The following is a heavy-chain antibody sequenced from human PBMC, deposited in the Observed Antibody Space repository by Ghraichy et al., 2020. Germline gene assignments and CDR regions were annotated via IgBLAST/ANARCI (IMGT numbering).Heavy chain of an antibody. J-gene: IGHJ3*02. CDR3: ANETGSRGNGVAFDI. D-gene: IGHD2-8*01. CDR1: GFTFSTYA. CDR2: ISGSGDTT. Sequence: GGSLRLSYAASGFTFSTYAMSWVRQAPGKGLEWVSAISGSGDTTYSADSVKGRFTISRGNSDNTLYLQMSSLRAEDTAVYYCANETGSRGNGVAFDIWGQGTMVTVSS. V-gene: IGHV3-23*01.